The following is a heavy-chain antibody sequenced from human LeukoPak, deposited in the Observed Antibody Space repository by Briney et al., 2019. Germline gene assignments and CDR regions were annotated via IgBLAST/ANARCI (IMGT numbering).Heavy chain of an antibody. CDR2: TNLGGST. V-gene: IGHV4-34*01. CDR1: GRSFSDFY. CDR3: ARGDYGDYHDAFDI. Sequence: SETLSLTCVVYGRSFSDFYCSWIRQSPGKGLEWIGDTNLGGSTNYNPSLKSRATISVDTSKNQFSLRLSSVTAADTAVYYCARGDYGDYHDAFDIWGQGTVVTVSS. J-gene: IGHJ3*02. D-gene: IGHD4-17*01.